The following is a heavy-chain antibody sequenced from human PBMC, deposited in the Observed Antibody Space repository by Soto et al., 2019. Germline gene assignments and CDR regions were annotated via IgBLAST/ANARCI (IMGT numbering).Heavy chain of an antibody. J-gene: IGHJ3*02. D-gene: IGHD6-19*01. V-gene: IGHV4-31*03. Sequence: SETLSLTCTFSGGSISSGGYYLSWIRQHPGKGLEWIGYIYYSGSTYYNPSLKSRVTISVDTSKNQFSLKLSSVTAADTAVYYCARGVPLSSGWYSAAFDIWGQGTMVTVSS. CDR3: ARGVPLSSGWYSAAFDI. CDR2: IYYSGST. CDR1: GGSISSGGYY.